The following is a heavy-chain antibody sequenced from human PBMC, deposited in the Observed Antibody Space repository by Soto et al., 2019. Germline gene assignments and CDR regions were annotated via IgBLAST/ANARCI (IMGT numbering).Heavy chain of an antibody. J-gene: IGHJ4*02. CDR2: ISSSSSYT. Sequence: GGSLRLSCAASGFTFSDYYMSWIRQAPGKGLEWVSYISSSSSYTNYADSVKGRFTISRDNAKNSLYLQMNSLRAEDTAVYYCARGIAVAGTLDYFDYWGQGTLVTVSS. V-gene: IGHV3-11*06. D-gene: IGHD6-19*01. CDR1: GFTFSDYY. CDR3: ARGIAVAGTLDYFDY.